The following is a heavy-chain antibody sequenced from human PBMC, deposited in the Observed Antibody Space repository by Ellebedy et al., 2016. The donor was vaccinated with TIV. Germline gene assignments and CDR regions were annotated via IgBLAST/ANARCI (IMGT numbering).Heavy chain of an antibody. D-gene: IGHD6-13*01. CDR2: IYTSGST. Sequence: MPSETLSLTCTVSGGSISSYYWSWIRQPAGKGLEWIGRIYTSGSTNYNPSLKSRVTMSVDTSKNQFSLKLSSVTAADTAVYYCAREVDSSSYKGWFDPWGQGTLVTVSS. CDR3: AREVDSSSYKGWFDP. V-gene: IGHV4-4*07. J-gene: IGHJ5*02. CDR1: GGSISSYY.